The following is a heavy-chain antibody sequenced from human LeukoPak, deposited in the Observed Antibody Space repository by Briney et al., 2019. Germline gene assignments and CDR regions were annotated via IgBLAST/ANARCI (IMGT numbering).Heavy chain of an antibody. D-gene: IGHD3-3*01. Sequence: GGSLRLSCAASGFTFSDYYMSWIRQAPGKGLEWVSYTSSSGSTIYYADSVKGRFTISRDNTKNSLYLQMNSLRAEDTAAYYCARVGTDNYDFWSGYLYYFDYWGQGTLVTVSS. CDR2: TSSSGSTI. V-gene: IGHV3-11*04. CDR3: ARVGTDNYDFWSGYLYYFDY. CDR1: GFTFSDYY. J-gene: IGHJ4*02.